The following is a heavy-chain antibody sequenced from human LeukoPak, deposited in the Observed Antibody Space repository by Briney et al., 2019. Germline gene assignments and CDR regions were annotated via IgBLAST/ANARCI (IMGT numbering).Heavy chain of an antibody. CDR1: GGSISSGGYS. D-gene: IGHD6-13*01. CDR3: ARADGYSNWFDP. CDR2: IYHSGST. Sequence: SQTLSLTCAVSGGSISSGGYSWNWIRQPPGKGLEWIGYIYHSGSTYYNPSLKSRVTISVDRSKNQFSLKLSSVTAADTAVYYCARADGYSNWFDPWGQGTLVTVSS. V-gene: IGHV4-30-2*01. J-gene: IGHJ5*02.